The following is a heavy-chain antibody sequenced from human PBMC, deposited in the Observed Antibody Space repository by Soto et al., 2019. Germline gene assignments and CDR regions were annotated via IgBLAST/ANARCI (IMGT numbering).Heavy chain of an antibody. J-gene: IGHJ6*02. CDR3: ARVLAAQVYEYYYYYGMDV. V-gene: IGHV3-74*01. CDR1: GFTFSTYW. Sequence: GGSLRLSCAGSGFTFSTYWMHWVRQAPGTGLEWVSRIKGDGSSTSYADSVKGRFTISRDNAKNTVYLQMNSLGAEDTAVYYCARVLAAQVYEYYYYYGMDVWGQGTTVTVSS. CDR2: IKGDGSST. D-gene: IGHD6-6*01.